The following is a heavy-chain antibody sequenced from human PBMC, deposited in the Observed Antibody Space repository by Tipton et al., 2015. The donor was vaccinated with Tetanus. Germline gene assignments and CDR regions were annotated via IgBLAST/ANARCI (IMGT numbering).Heavy chain of an antibody. V-gene: IGHV4-34*01. CDR3: GRDRGTTGTFDS. J-gene: IGHJ4*02. CDR1: GGSFSGYY. CDR2: INHSGST. D-gene: IGHD1-1*01. Sequence: TLSLTCAVYGGSFSGYYWSWIRQPPGKGLEWIGEINHSGSTNYNPSLKSRVTISVDTSKNQFSLKLSSVTAADTAVYYCGRDRGTTGTFDSWGQGTLVTVSS.